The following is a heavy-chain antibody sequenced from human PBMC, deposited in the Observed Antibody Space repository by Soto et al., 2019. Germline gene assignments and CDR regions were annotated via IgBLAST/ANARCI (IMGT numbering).Heavy chain of an antibody. D-gene: IGHD6-13*01. Sequence: QVQLQQWGAGMLKPSETLSLTCDVYGGSFSGYYWSWIRQPPGKGLEWIGEINHSGSTNYNPSLKSRVTISVDTSKNQFSLKLSSVTAADTAVYYCARGPRSSWPHYYFDYWGQGTLVTVSS. V-gene: IGHV4-34*01. CDR2: INHSGST. CDR3: ARGPRSSWPHYYFDY. CDR1: GGSFSGYY. J-gene: IGHJ4*02.